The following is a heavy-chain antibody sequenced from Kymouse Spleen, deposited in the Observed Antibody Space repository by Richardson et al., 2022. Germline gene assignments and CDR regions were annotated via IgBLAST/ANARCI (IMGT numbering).Heavy chain of an antibody. D-gene: IGHD6-19*01. J-gene: IGHJ4*02. CDR1: GFTFSSYG. CDR3: ARDQYSSGWPFDY. Sequence: QVQLVESGGGVVQPGRSLRLSCAASGFTFSSYGMHWVRQAPGKGLEWVAVIWYDGSNKYYADSVKGRFTISRDNSKNTLYLQMNSLRAEDTAVYYCARDQYSSGWPFDYWGQGTLVTVSS. V-gene: IGHV3-33*01. CDR2: IWYDGSNK.